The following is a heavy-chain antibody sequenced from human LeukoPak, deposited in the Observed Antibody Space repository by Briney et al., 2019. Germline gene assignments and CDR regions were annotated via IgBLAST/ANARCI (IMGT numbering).Heavy chain of an antibody. Sequence: PSETLSLTCTASGGSISRYDWSWIRQPAGKGLEWIGCIYTSGSTNYNPSLKSRVTMSVDTSKNQFSLKLSSVTAADTAVYYCARDLGVPNYDSSGSYFDYWVQGTLVTVSS. D-gene: IGHD3-22*01. CDR3: ARDLGVPNYDSSGSYFDY. CDR2: IYTSGST. V-gene: IGHV4-4*07. J-gene: IGHJ4*02. CDR1: GGSISRYD.